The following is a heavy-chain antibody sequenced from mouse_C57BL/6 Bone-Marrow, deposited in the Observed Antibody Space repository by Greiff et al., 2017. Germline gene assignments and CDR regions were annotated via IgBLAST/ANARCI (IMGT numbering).Heavy chain of an antibody. V-gene: IGHV1-69*01. CDR2: IAPSDSYT. J-gene: IGHJ2*01. Sequence: QVQLQQPGAELVMPGASVKLSCKASGYTFTSYWMHWVKQRPGQGLEWIGEIAPSDSYTNYNQKFKGKYTLTVDKSSSTAYMQLSSLTSEDFWVYYGARERRDYSNYDFDYWGQGTTLTVSS. CDR1: GYTFTSYW. CDR3: ARERRDYSNYDFDY. D-gene: IGHD2-5*01.